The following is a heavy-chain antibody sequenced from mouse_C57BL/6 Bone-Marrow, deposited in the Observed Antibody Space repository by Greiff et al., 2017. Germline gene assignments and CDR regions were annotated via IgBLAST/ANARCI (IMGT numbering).Heavy chain of an antibody. J-gene: IGHJ2*01. D-gene: IGHD1-1*01. CDR2: IYPGDGDT. CDR1: GYAFSSSW. Sequence: VKLMESGPELVKPGASVKISCKASGYAFSSSWMNWVKQRPGKGLEWIGRIYPGDGDTNYNGKFKGKATLTADKSSSTAYMQLSSLTSEDSAVYFCARYYGSSYDYFDYWGQGTTLTVSS. CDR3: ARYYGSSYDYFDY. V-gene: IGHV1-82*01.